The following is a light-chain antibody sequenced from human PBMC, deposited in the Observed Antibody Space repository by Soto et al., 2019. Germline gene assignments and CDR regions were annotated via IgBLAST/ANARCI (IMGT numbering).Light chain of an antibody. CDR3: QQYNSYSWT. V-gene: IGKV1-5*03. CDR2: KVS. CDR1: QSVNDW. J-gene: IGKJ1*01. Sequence: DIQMTQSPSTLSASVGDRVTITCRASQSVNDWLAWYQQKPGKAPNLLIHKVSNLESGVPSRFSGSGSGTEFTLTISSLQPDDFATHYCQQYNSYSWTFGQGTKVEIK.